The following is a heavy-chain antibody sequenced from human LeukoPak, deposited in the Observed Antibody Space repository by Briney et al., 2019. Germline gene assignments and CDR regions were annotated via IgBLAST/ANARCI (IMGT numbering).Heavy chain of an antibody. D-gene: IGHD3-22*01. CDR2: IYYSGST. V-gene: IGHV4-39*07. CDR3: ARDRQGIVVVTRYFDY. J-gene: IGHJ4*02. Sequence: PSETLSLTCTVSGGSISSSSYYWGWIRQPPGKGLEWIGSIYYSGSTYYNPSLKSRVTISVDTSKNQFSLKLSSVTAADTAVYYCARDRQGIVVVTRYFDYWGQGTLVTVSS. CDR1: GGSISSSSYY.